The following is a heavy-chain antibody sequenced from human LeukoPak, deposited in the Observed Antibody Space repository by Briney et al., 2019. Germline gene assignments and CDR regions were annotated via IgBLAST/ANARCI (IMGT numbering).Heavy chain of an antibody. CDR3: ARHPQKEWELLHLDY. J-gene: IGHJ4*02. CDR1: GGSISSYY. V-gene: IGHV4-59*08. CDR2: IYFSGRT. Sequence: SETLSLTCTVSGGSISSYYWSWIRQPPGKGLEWIGYIYFSGRTNYNPSLKSRVTISVDTSKNQFSLKLSSVTAADTAVYYCARHPQKEWELLHLDYWGQGTLVTVSS. D-gene: IGHD1-26*01.